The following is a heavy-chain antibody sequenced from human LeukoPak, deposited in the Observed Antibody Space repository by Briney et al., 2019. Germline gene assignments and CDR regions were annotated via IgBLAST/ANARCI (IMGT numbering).Heavy chain of an antibody. J-gene: IGHJ4*02. CDR1: GFTFSSYW. CDR3: ARVLDTPMVYGTLGY. D-gene: IGHD5-18*01. V-gene: IGHV3-74*01. CDR2: INSDGSST. Sequence: PGGSLRLSCAASGFTFSSYWMHWVRHAPGKGLVWVSRINSDGSSTSYADSVKGRFTISRDNAKNTLYLQMNSLRTEDTAVYYCARVLDTPMVYGTLGYWGQGTLVTVSS.